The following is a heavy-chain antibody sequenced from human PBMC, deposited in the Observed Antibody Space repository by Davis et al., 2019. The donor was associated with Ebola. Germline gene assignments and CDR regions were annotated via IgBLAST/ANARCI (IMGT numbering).Heavy chain of an antibody. CDR3: AKDSGWFALYAMDV. CDR2: ITGSGGST. J-gene: IGHJ6*04. D-gene: IGHD3-10*01. Sequence: GESLKISCGASGFTFSSYAMSWVRQAPGKGLEWVAGITGSGGSTYSADSVKGRFTISRDNSKNTPYLQMNSLRADDTAVYHCAKDSGWFALYAMDVWGKGTPVTVSS. CDR1: GFTFSSYA. V-gene: IGHV3-23*01.